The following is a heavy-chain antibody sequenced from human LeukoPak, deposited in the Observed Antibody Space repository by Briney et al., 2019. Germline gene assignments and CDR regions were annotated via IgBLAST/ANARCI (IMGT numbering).Heavy chain of an antibody. V-gene: IGHV3-30-3*01. D-gene: IGHD6-13*01. Sequence: GGSLRLSCAASGFTFSSYAMHWVRHAPGKGLEWVAVISYDGSNKYYADSVKGRFTISRDNSKNTLYLQMNSLRAEDTAVYYCARESGYSSSWGAFDIWGQGTMVTVSS. J-gene: IGHJ3*02. CDR3: ARESGYSSSWGAFDI. CDR2: ISYDGSNK. CDR1: GFTFSSYA.